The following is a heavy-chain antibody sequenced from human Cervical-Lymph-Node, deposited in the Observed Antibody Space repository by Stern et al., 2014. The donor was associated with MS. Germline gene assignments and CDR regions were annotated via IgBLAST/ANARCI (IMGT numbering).Heavy chain of an antibody. J-gene: IGHJ4*02. D-gene: IGHD3-16*01. CDR2: VHYRVYP. V-gene: IGHV4-31*03. CDR3: ARYYVSTNYLDL. CDR1: GGSISSGTHY. Sequence: QVQLVESGPGLVKPSQTLSLTCTVSGGSISSGTHYWPWVRQHPGKGLEWIGCVHYRVYPFYNPSLKSRVAISGGASRSQFSLRLTSVTAADTAVYYCARYYVSTNYLDLWGQGTLVSGAS.